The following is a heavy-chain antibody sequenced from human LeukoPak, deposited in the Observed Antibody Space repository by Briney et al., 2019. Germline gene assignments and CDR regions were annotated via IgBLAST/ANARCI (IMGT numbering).Heavy chain of an antibody. V-gene: IGHV1-18*01. Sequence: EASVKVSCKASGYTFTSYGISWVRQAPGQGLEWMGWISAYNGNTNYAQSFQGRVTMTRDTSISTAYMELSRLTSDDTAVYYCARDHCVTAGCYEDYYYGLDVWGQGTTVTVSS. D-gene: IGHD2-2*01. J-gene: IGHJ6*02. CDR2: ISAYNGNT. CDR1: GYTFTSYG. CDR3: ARDHCVTAGCYEDYYYGLDV.